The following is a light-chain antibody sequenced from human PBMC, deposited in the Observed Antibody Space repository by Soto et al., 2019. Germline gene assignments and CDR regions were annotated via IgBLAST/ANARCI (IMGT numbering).Light chain of an antibody. CDR1: QSVTTF. J-gene: IGKJ4*01. CDR3: QQRTNWPLT. Sequence: EIVLTQSPVTLSLSPGERVTLSCRASQSVTTFLAWYQQKPGQAPSLLIYDASKRTTGIPARFSGSGSGTDSTLTISRLEPEDFAVYYCQQRTNWPLTFGGGTKVEIK. CDR2: DAS. V-gene: IGKV3-11*01.